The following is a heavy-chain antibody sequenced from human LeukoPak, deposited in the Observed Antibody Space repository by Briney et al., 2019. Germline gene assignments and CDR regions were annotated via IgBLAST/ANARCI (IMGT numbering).Heavy chain of an antibody. CDR3: ARDVAAAGTFFAGMDV. D-gene: IGHD6-13*01. CDR2: ISSSSTDT. Sequence: KPGGSLRLSCAASGFSFSDHHMSWIRQAPGKGLEWVSYISSSSTDTGYAESVKGRFTISRDNAKNSLYLQMNSLRAEDTAVYYCARDVAAAGTFFAGMDVWGRGTTVTVSS. V-gene: IGHV3-11*06. J-gene: IGHJ6*02. CDR1: GFSFSDHH.